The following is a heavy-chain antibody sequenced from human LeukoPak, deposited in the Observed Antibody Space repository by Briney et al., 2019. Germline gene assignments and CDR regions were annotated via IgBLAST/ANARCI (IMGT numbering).Heavy chain of an antibody. CDR3: ARQQHSGSYGYFDY. CDR1: GFTFSSYW. V-gene: IGHV3-7*01. CDR2: IMQDESEK. Sequence: PGRSLRLSCAASGFTFSSYWMSWVRQAPGKGLEWVANIMQDESEKYYVDSVKGRFTISRDNAKDSLYLQVNNLRVEDTAVYYCARQQHSGSYGYFDYWGQGTLVSVSS. J-gene: IGHJ4*02. D-gene: IGHD1-26*01.